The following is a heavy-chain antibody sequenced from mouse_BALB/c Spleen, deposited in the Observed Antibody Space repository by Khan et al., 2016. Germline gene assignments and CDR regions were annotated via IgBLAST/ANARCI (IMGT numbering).Heavy chain of an antibody. J-gene: IGHJ4*01. CDR3: ARTPTAYYTMDY. CDR2: ISYSGST. CDR1: GYSITSDYA. V-gene: IGHV3-2*02. Sequence: EVQLQESGPGLVKPSQSLSLTCTVTGYSITSDYAWNWIRQFPGNKLEWMGYISYSGSTRYYPSLKSRISFTRDTSKNQFFLQLNSVTTKDTATYYCARTPTAYYTMDYWGQGTSVTVSS. D-gene: IGHD1-2*01.